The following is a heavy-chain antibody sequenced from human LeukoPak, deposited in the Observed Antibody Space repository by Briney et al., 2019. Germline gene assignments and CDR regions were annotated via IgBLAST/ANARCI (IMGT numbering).Heavy chain of an antibody. V-gene: IGHV4-59*01. Sequence: SETLSLTCTVSGGSISSYYWSWIRQPPGKGLEWIGYIYYSGSTNYNPSLKSRVTISVDTSKNQFSLKLSSVTAADMAVYYCARFTQWVAAAGTWWWFDPWGQGTLVTVSS. CDR2: IYYSGST. J-gene: IGHJ5*02. CDR1: GGSISSYY. CDR3: ARFTQWVAAAGTWWWFDP. D-gene: IGHD6-13*01.